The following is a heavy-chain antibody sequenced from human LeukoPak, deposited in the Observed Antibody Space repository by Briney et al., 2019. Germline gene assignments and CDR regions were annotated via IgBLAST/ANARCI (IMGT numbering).Heavy chain of an antibody. J-gene: IGHJ6*03. CDR3: ARQDSYYYYMDV. CDR2: IYTSGST. V-gene: IGHV4-4*09. CDR1: GGSISSYY. Sequence: SETLSLTSTVSGGSISSYYWSWIRQPPGKGLEWIGYIYTSGSTNYNPSLKSRVTISVDTSKNQFSLKLSSVTAADTAVYYCARQDSYYYYMDVWGKGTTVTVSS.